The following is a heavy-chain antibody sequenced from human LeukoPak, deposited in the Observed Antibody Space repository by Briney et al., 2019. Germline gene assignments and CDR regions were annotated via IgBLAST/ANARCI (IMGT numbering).Heavy chain of an antibody. CDR3: ARGGVDYYGSGTYYLMYYFDY. CDR1: EFSFSSYS. J-gene: IGHJ4*02. CDR2: ISSSSSWI. V-gene: IGHV3-21*01. D-gene: IGHD3-10*01. Sequence: GGSLRLSCAASEFSFSSYSMNWVRQAPGKGLEWVSSISSSSSWIFYADSVKGRFTISRDNAKNSLFLQMNSLRAEDTAVYYCARGGVDYYGSGTYYLMYYFDYWGQGALVTVSS.